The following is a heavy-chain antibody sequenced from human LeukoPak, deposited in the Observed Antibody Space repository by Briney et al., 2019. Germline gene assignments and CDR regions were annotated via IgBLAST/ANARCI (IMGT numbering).Heavy chain of an antibody. CDR3: ARDLYYYGSGSFGKYYYYGMDV. CDR1: GFTFRTYG. J-gene: IGHJ6*02. Sequence: GGSLRLSCAASGFTFRTYGMHWVRQAPGKGLEWVAVISYDGSNKYYADSVKGRFTISRDNSKNTLYLQMNSLRAEDTAVYYCARDLYYYGSGSFGKYYYYGMDVWGQGTTVTVSS. D-gene: IGHD3-10*01. CDR2: ISYDGSNK. V-gene: IGHV3-30*03.